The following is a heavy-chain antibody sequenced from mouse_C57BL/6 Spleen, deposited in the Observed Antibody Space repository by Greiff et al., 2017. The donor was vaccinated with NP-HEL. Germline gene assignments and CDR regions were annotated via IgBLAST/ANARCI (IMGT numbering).Heavy chain of an antibody. CDR1: GYTFTDYE. J-gene: IGHJ4*01. CDR3: TRSDYGSSGYAMDY. V-gene: IGHV1-15*01. Sequence: VQLKESGAELVRPGASVTLSCKASGYTFTDYEMHWVKQTPVHGLEWIGAIDPETGGTAYNQKFKGKAILTADKSSSTAYMELRSLTSEDSAVYYCTRSDYGSSGYAMDYWGQGTSVTVSS. D-gene: IGHD1-1*01. CDR2: IDPETGGT.